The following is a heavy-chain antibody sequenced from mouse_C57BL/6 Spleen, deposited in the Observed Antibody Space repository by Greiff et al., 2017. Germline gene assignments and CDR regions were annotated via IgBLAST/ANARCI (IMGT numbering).Heavy chain of an antibody. Sequence: EVQLVESEGGLVQPGSSMKLSCTASGFTFSDYYMAWVRQVPEKGLEWVANINYDGSSTYYLDSLKSRFIISRDNAKNILYLQMSSLKSEDTATYYCARRRSNYVFDDWGQGTTLTVSS. CDR2: INYDGSST. D-gene: IGHD2-5*01. CDR3: ARRRSNYVFDD. V-gene: IGHV5-16*01. J-gene: IGHJ2*01. CDR1: GFTFSDYY.